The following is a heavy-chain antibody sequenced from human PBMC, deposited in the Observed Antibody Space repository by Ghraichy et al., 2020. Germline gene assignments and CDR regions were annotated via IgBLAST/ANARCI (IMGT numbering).Heavy chain of an antibody. CDR2: IYNSGST. J-gene: IGHJ4*02. V-gene: IGHV4-61*02. CDR3: ARDGDRSSAWLDY. CDR1: GGSLSSGSYY. D-gene: IGHD6-19*01. Sequence: SETLSLTCTVSGGSLSSGSYYWTWIRQPAGKGLEWIGRIYNSGSTKYNPSLKSRVTISVDTSKNQFSLKLSSVTAADTAVYYCARDGDRSSAWLDYWGQGTLVTVSS.